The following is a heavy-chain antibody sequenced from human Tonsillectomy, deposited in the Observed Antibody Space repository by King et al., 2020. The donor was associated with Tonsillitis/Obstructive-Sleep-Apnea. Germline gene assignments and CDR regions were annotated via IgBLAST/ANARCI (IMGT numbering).Heavy chain of an antibody. J-gene: IGHJ4*02. D-gene: IGHD2-2*01. CDR3: ARQRYCSSTSCFDY. V-gene: IGHV4-59*08. CDR2: IYYSGST. CDR1: GGSISSYY. Sequence: QLQESGPGLVKPSETLSLTCTVSGGSISSYYWSWIRQTPGKGLEWIGYIYYSGSTNYNPSLKSRVTISVDTSKNQFSLKLSSVTAADTAVYYCARQRYCSSTSCFDYWGQGTLVTVSS.